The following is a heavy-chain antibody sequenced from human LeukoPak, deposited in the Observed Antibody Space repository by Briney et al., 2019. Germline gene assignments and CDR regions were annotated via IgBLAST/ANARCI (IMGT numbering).Heavy chain of an antibody. CDR2: IDKNGREK. V-gene: IGHV3-7*01. J-gene: IGHJ4*02. Sequence: PGGSLRLSRTVSGFTFSNYWMRWVRQAPGKGLEWVASIDKNGREKRYVDSVEGRFTISRDNAANSVYLQMTSLGAEDTAVYYCATYTQHFGAPGGTDYWGQGTLVTVSS. CDR3: ATYTQHFGAPGGTDY. D-gene: IGHD2-15*01. CDR1: GFTFSNYW.